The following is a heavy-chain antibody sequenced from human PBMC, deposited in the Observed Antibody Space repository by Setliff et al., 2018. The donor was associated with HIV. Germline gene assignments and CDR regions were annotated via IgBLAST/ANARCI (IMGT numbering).Heavy chain of an antibody. CDR1: GGSFSGYY. CDR2: INHRGTT. Sequence: SETLSLTCGVYGGSFSGYYWTWIRKPPGKGLEWIGEINHRGTTNSNPSLKLRVTISVDTSKSQFSLRLSSLTAADTAVYYCARPRLWRDAFDIWGQG. D-gene: IGHD1-1*01. J-gene: IGHJ3*02. CDR3: ARPRLWRDAFDI. V-gene: IGHV4-34*01.